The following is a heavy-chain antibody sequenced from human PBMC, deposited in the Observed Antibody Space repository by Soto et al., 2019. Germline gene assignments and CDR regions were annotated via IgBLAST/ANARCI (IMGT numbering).Heavy chain of an antibody. CDR3: ARGGDMTWATDYYYGLDV. J-gene: IGHJ6*02. CDR2: IIPIFGPA. D-gene: IGHD1-26*01. CDR1: GGSFSNYA. Sequence: QVQLVQSGAEVKKPGSSVKVSCKASGGSFSNYATSWVRQAPGQGPEWLGGIIPIFGPANYAQRFQGRVTITEDESRSTSYMELSSLRSEDTAVYYCARGGDMTWATDYYYGLDVWGQGTTVTVSS. V-gene: IGHV1-69*01.